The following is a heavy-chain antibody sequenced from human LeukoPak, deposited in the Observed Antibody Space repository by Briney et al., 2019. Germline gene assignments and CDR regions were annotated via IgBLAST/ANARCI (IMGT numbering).Heavy chain of an antibody. J-gene: IGHJ4*02. CDR1: GYTFTSYG. CDR2: INPNSGGT. CDR3: ARAPHFFDSSGSRYYFDY. Sequence: ASVKVSCKASGYTFTSYGISWVRQAPGQGLEWMGWINPNSGGTNYAQKFQGRVTMTRDTSISTAYMELSRLRSDDTAVYYCARAPHFFDSSGSRYYFDYWGQGALVTVSS. V-gene: IGHV1-2*02. D-gene: IGHD3-22*01.